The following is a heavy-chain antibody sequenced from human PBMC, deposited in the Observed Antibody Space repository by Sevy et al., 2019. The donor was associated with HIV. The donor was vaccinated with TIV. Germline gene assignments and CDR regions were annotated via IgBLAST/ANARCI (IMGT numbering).Heavy chain of an antibody. J-gene: IGHJ4*02. CDR3: ARDPDILSGYPSHYFDY. Sequence: GGSLRLSCAASGFSFSKYWMSWVCQAPGKGLEWVANIKEDGSQKNYLESVKGRFTISRDNAKNLLYLQMNNLRADDTAVYYCARDPDILSGYPSHYFDYWGQGTLVTVSS. D-gene: IGHD3-9*01. CDR2: IKEDGSQK. V-gene: IGHV3-7*01. CDR1: GFSFSKYW.